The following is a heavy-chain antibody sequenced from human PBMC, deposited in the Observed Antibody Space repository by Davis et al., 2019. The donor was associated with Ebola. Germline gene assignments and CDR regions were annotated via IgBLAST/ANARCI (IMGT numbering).Heavy chain of an antibody. V-gene: IGHV4-39*07. Sequence: SETLSLTCTVSGGSISSSSYYWGWIRQPPGKGLEWIGSIYYSGSTYYNPSLKSRVTISVDTSKNQFSLKLSSVTAADTAVYYCARGRYYYGMDVWGQGTTVTVPS. J-gene: IGHJ6*02. CDR1: GGSISSSSYY. CDR3: ARGRYYYGMDV. CDR2: IYYSGST.